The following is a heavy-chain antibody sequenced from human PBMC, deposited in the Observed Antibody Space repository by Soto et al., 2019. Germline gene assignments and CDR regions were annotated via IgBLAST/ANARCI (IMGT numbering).Heavy chain of an antibody. CDR1: GFTFSSYG. V-gene: IGHV3-33*01. Sequence: QVQLVESGGGVVQPGRSLRLSCAASGFTFSSYGMHWVRQAPGKGLEWVAVIWYDGSNKYYADSVKGRFTISRDNSKNTLYLQMNSLRAEDTAVYCCASPYEHDQTVSLGYWGQGTLVTVSS. CDR2: IWYDGSNK. J-gene: IGHJ4*02. D-gene: IGHD3-3*02. CDR3: ASPYEHDQTVSLGY.